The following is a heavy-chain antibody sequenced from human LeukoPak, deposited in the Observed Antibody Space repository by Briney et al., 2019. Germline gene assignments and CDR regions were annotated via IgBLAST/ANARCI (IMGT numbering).Heavy chain of an antibody. Sequence: GGSLRLSCVASGFTFSNYAMSWVRQAPGKGLEWVSAISASGAATKYADSVKGRFTISRDNSKNTLFLQMDGLRAEDTAVYYCAKPATYYDILTGYDNWGQGTLVTVSS. D-gene: IGHD3-9*01. V-gene: IGHV3-23*01. CDR2: ISASGAAT. CDR3: AKPATYYDILTGYDN. J-gene: IGHJ4*02. CDR1: GFTFSNYA.